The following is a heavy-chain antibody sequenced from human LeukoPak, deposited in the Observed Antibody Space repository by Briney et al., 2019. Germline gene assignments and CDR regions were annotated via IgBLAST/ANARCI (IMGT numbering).Heavy chain of an antibody. CDR2: IFHSGST. CDR3: ARDASLQTGAFDV. Sequence: SETLSLTCAVSGGSISRSDWWSWVRQSPGKGLEWIGEIFHSGSTKYNPSLKSRVTVSVDKSKNQFSLNLTSVTAADTAMYYCARDASLQTGAFDVWGQGTMVTVSS. D-gene: IGHD5-24*01. J-gene: IGHJ3*01. V-gene: IGHV4-4*02. CDR1: GGSISRSDW.